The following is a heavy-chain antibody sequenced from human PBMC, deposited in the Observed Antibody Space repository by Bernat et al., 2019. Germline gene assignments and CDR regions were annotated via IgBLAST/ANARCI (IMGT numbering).Heavy chain of an antibody. J-gene: IGHJ4*02. CDR3: AKVRAIYGTFDY. Sequence: EVQLLESGGGLVQPGGSLRLSCAASGFTFSTYAMGWVRQAPGKGLEWVSAISNSGGSTYYADSVKGRFTISRDNSKNTLYLLMNSLRAEDTAVYYCAKVRAIYGTFDYWGQGTLVTVSS. CDR2: ISNSGGST. D-gene: IGHD3-10*01. V-gene: IGHV3-23*01. CDR1: GFTFSTYA.